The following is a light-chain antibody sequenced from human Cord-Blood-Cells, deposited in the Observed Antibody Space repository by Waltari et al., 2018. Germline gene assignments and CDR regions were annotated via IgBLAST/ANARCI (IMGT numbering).Light chain of an antibody. CDR2: DVS. CDR1: SSDVGGYNY. J-gene: IGLJ2*01. V-gene: IGLV2-14*01. CDR3: SSYTSRSTVV. Sequence: QSALTQPASVSGSPGPSITIPCTGTSSDVGGYNYVSWYQQHPGKAPKLMIYDVSNRPSGVSNRFSGSKSGNTASLTISGLQAEDEADYYCSSYTSRSTVVFGGGTKLTVL.